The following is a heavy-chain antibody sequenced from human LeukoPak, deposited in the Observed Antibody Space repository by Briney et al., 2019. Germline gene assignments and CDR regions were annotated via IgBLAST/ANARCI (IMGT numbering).Heavy chain of an antibody. V-gene: IGHV3-53*01. D-gene: IGHD2-2*01. CDR2: IYSGGST. Sequence: GGSLRLSCAASGFTVSNNYMNWARQAPGKGLEWVSVIYSGGSTHYPDSVKGRFAISRDNSKNTLYLQMNSLRAEDTAVYYCAREYQGMDVWGQGTTVTVS. CDR1: GFTVSNNY. J-gene: IGHJ6*02. CDR3: AREYQGMDV.